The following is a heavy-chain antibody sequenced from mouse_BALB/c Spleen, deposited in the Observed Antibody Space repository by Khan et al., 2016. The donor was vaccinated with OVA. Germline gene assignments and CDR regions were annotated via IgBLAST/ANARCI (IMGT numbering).Heavy chain of an antibody. V-gene: IGHV2-2*02. J-gene: IGHJ1*01. D-gene: IGHD2-13*01. Sequence: QVQLQQSGPGLVQPSQSLSITCTVSGFSLTSYGVHWVRQSPGKGLEWLGVIWSGGTTDYNAAFISRLSISKDNSKSQVFFKMNSLQANDTALYCCAIDGDYVHWYFDGWGAGTTVTVSS. CDR2: IWSGGTT. CDR1: GFSLTSYG. CDR3: AIDGDYVHWYFDG.